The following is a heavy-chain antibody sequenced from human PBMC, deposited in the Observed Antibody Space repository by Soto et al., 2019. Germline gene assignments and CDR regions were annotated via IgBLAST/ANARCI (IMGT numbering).Heavy chain of an antibody. CDR3: ARAGAAPYYYSGMDV. D-gene: IGHD2-15*01. CDR2: ISTYNGDT. V-gene: IGHV1-18*01. Sequence: QVQLVQSGAEVRKPGASVKVSCKASGYTFSTSGMSWLRQAPGQGLEWMGWISTYNGDTNDAPKFQDRVTMTSDTSTSTGYMELRSLRSDDTAVYYCARAGAAPYYYSGMDVWGQGTRVTVSS. CDR1: GYTFSTSG. J-gene: IGHJ6*02.